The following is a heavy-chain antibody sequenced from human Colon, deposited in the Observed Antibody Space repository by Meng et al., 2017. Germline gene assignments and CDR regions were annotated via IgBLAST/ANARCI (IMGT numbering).Heavy chain of an antibody. CDR1: GFTFSNAW. J-gene: IGHJ4*02. V-gene: IGHV3-15*01. CDR2: IKSKTDGGTK. Sequence: GGSLRLSCAASGFTFSNAWMSWVRQAPGKGLEWVGRIKSKTDGGTKDDAAPVKGRFTSSSDDSKNTLYMQMNSLKTEDTAVYYCTTNPHYDFWSGYPPPDYWGQGTLVTVSS. CDR3: TTNPHYDFWSGYPPPDY. D-gene: IGHD3-3*01.